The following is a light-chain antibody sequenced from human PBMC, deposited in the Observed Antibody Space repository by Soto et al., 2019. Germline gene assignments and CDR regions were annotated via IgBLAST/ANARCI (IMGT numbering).Light chain of an antibody. CDR1: QGISSY. CDR3: KQYYSFPLT. J-gene: IGKJ4*01. Sequence: VIWMAQSPSLLSATTGGRLPISCRRSQGISSYLAWYQQKPGKAPELLIYAASTLQSGVPSRFSGSGSGTDFTLTISCLQSEDFATYYCKQYYSFPLTFGGGTKVDIK. V-gene: IGKV1D-8*01. CDR2: AAS.